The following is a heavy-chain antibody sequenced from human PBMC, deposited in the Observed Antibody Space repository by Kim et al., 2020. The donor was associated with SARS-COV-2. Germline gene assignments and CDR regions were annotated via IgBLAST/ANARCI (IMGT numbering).Heavy chain of an antibody. J-gene: IGHJ4*02. D-gene: IGHD3-3*01. V-gene: IGHV5-51*01. CDR3: ARRYYDFWSGYYFDS. Sequence: PSFQGQVTISPDKSISTAYLQWSSLKASDTAMYYCARRYYDFWSGYYFDSWGQGTLVTVSS.